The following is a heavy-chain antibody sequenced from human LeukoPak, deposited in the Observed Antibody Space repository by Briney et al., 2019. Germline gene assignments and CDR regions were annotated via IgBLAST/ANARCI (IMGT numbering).Heavy chain of an antibody. D-gene: IGHD3-22*01. Sequence: PGGSLRLSCAASGFTFSPVRMHWVRQAPGKGLEWGSYISSSSITIYYADSVKGRFTISRDNAKNSLYLQMNSLRAEDTAVYYCARGSTYYDSSGQDPFDYWGQGTLVTVPS. CDR1: GFTFSPVR. J-gene: IGHJ4*02. V-gene: IGHV3-48*01. CDR3: ARGSTYYDSSGQDPFDY. CDR2: ISSSSITI.